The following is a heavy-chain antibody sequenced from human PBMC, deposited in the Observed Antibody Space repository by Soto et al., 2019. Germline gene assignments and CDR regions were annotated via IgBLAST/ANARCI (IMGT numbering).Heavy chain of an antibody. CDR2: IYYSGST. CDR3: ARAGALVISSGYYYYYGMDV. J-gene: IGHJ6*02. D-gene: IGHD3-9*01. CDR1: GGSISSGDYY. V-gene: IGHV4-30-4*01. Sequence: SETLSLTCTVSGGSISSGDYYWSWIRQPPGKGLEWIGYIYYSGSTYYNPSLKSRVTISVDTSKSQFSLKLSSVTAADTAVYYCARAGALVISSGYYYYYGMDVGGQGPTVTVSS.